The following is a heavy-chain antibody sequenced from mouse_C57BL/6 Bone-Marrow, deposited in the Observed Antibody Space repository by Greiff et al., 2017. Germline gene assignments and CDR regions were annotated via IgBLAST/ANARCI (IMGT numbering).Heavy chain of an antibody. CDR2: IYPSSGNT. D-gene: IGHD2-1*01. CDR1: GYTFTSYG. J-gene: IGHJ2*01. Sequence: VQLQQSGAELARPGASVKLSCKASGYTFTSYGISWVKQRTGQGLEWIGEIYPSSGNTYYNEKFKGKATLTADKSSSTAYMELRSLTSEDSAVYFCARSPYGNYYFDYWGQGTTLTVSS. V-gene: IGHV1-81*01. CDR3: ARSPYGNYYFDY.